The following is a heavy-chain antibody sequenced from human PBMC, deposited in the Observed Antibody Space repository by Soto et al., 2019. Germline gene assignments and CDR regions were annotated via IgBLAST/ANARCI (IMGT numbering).Heavy chain of an antibody. CDR3: ASRPFYYYGLDV. CDR2: VYHTGNA. V-gene: IGHV4-30-2*01. Sequence: SETLSLTCTVPGGSITTAGYSWSWIRQPPGKALEWIGYVYHTGNAYPKPSLKSRVTISLDRSKNQFSLKMTSVTAADTALYYCASRPFYYYGLDVWGQGTTVTVSS. J-gene: IGHJ6*02. CDR1: GGSITTAGYS.